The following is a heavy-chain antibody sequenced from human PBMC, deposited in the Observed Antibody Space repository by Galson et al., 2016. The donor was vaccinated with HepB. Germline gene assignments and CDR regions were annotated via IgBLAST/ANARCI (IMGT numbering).Heavy chain of an antibody. V-gene: IGHV4-4*02. D-gene: IGHD3-16*02. J-gene: IGHJ4*02. Sequence: LSLTCAVSGDSIKSSHWWTWVRQFPGKGLEWMGEIYHTEDTSYNPSLKGRVTVSVDKSKNSFYLKLDSVTAADTAIYYCSSQLGSYPLYFDYWGLGTLVTVSS. CDR2: IYHTEDT. CDR3: SSQLGSYPLYFDY. CDR1: GDSIKSSHW.